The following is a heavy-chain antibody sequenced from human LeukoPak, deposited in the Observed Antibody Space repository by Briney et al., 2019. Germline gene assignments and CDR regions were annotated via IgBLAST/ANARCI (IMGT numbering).Heavy chain of an antibody. CDR3: ARHLGYYYSGAARSNWFDP. CDR2: IYYSGST. Sequence: SETLSLTCTVSGGSISSSSYYWGWIRQPPGKGLEWIGSIYYSGSTNYNPSLKSRVTISVDTSKNQFSLKLSSVTAADTAVYYCARHLGYYYSGAARSNWFDPWGQGTLVTVSS. CDR1: GGSISSSSYY. V-gene: IGHV4-39*01. J-gene: IGHJ5*02. D-gene: IGHD3-10*01.